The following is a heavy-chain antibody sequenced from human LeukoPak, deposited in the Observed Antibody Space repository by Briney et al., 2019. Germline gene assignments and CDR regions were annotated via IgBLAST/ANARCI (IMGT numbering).Heavy chain of an antibody. J-gene: IGHJ6*03. CDR3: ASSFTRSYYYMDV. CDR2: INHSGST. CDR1: GGSFSGYY. D-gene: IGHD2-2*01. Sequence: SETLSLTCAVYGGSFSGYYWSWIRQPPGKGLEWIGEINHSGSTNYNPSLKSRVTISVDTSKNQFSLKLSSVTAADTAVYYCASSFTRSYYYMDVRGKGTTVTVSS. V-gene: IGHV4-34*01.